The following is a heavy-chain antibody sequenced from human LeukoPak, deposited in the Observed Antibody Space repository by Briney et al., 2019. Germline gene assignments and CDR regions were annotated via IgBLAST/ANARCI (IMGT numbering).Heavy chain of an antibody. CDR2: ISGSGGST. Sequence: GGSLRLSCAASGFTFSSYAMSWVRQAPGKGLGWVSAISGSGGSTYYADSVKGRFTISRDNSKNTLYLQMNSLRAEDTAVYYCAKDACYSRDTSCRPSYYYYGMDVWGQGTTVTVSS. CDR3: AKDACYSRDTSCRPSYYYYGMDV. CDR1: GFTFSSYA. D-gene: IGHD2-2*01. V-gene: IGHV3-23*01. J-gene: IGHJ6*02.